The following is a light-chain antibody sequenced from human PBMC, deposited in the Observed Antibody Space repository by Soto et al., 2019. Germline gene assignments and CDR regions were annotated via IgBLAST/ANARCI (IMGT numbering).Light chain of an antibody. CDR1: QSVSSSY. CDR3: QQYGSSPRT. J-gene: IGKJ2*01. CDR2: GAS. Sequence: EIALTQSPGTLYLSPGERATLSCRASQSVSSSYLAWYQQKSGQAPRILIYGASSRATGIPDRFSGSGSGTDFTLTISRLEPEDFAVYYCQQYGSSPRTFGQGTKLEIK. V-gene: IGKV3-20*01.